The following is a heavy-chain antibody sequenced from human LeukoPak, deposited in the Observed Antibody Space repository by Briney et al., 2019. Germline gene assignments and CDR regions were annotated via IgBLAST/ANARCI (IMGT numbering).Heavy chain of an antibody. Sequence: SETLSLTCTVSGGSISSDYWSWIRQPPGKGLEWIGYIYYTGSTKYIPSLKSRVAMSVDTSRNQFSLKLSSVTAADTAVYYCARGRRDGYNPDAFDIWGQGTVVSVSS. CDR3: ARGRRDGYNPDAFDI. CDR1: GGSISSDY. D-gene: IGHD5-24*01. CDR2: IYYTGST. V-gene: IGHV4-59*01. J-gene: IGHJ3*02.